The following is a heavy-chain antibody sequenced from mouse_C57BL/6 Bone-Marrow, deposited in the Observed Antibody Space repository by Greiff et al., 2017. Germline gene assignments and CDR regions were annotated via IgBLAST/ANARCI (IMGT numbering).Heavy chain of an antibody. D-gene: IGHD1-1*01. CDR1: GYSFTGYY. Sequence: VQLQQSGPELVKPGASVKISCKASGYSFTGYYMNWVKQSPEKSLEWIGEINPSTGGTTYNQKFKAKATLTVDKSSSTAYMQLKSLTSEDSAVYYCARDGSSYRYFDVWGTGTTVTVSS. CDR3: ARDGSSYRYFDV. J-gene: IGHJ1*03. V-gene: IGHV1-42*01. CDR2: INPSTGGT.